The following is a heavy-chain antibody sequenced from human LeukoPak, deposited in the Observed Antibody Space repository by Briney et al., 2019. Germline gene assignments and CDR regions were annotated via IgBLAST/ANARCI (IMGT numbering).Heavy chain of an antibody. CDR2: IYSGGKT. J-gene: IGHJ3*02. Sequence: PGGSLRLSCAASGFTVSSNYMSWVRQAPGEGLEWVSVIYSGGKTYYADSVKGRFTISRDNAKNSLYLQMNSLRDEDTAVYYCARGEGAWIQLWPDAFDIWGQGTMVTVSS. CDR3: ARGEGAWIQLWPDAFDI. V-gene: IGHV3-66*01. CDR1: GFTVSSNY. D-gene: IGHD5-18*01.